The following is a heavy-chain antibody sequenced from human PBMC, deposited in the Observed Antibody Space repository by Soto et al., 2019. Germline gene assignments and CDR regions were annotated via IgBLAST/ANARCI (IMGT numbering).Heavy chain of an antibody. D-gene: IGHD5-12*01. J-gene: IGHJ6*02. Sequence: EVQLVESGGGLVQPGGSLKLSCAASGLTFSGSAIHWVRQASGKGLEWVGRIRSKANSYATAYAASVKGRFTISRDDSKNTSYLQMNSLKTDDTAVYYCTRISGYVYNYYGMAVWGQGTTVTVSS. V-gene: IGHV3-73*02. CDR1: GLTFSGSA. CDR3: TRISGYVYNYYGMAV. CDR2: IRSKANSYAT.